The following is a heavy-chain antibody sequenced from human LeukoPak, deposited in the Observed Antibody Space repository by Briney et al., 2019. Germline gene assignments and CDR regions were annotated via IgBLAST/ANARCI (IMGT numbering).Heavy chain of an antibody. Sequence: GGSLRLSCAASGFTFNTYSMNWVRQAPGKGLEWVSSISSSSSYIYYADSVKGRFTISRDNSKNSLYLQMKRLRAEDTALYYCARRGYHDYSGFDYWGQGTLVTVSS. V-gene: IGHV3-21*01. D-gene: IGHD1-26*01. CDR2: ISSSSSYI. CDR1: GFTFNTYS. J-gene: IGHJ4*02. CDR3: ARRGYHDYSGFDY.